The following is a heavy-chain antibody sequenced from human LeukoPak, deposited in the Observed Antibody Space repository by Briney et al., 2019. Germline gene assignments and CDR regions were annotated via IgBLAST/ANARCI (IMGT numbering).Heavy chain of an antibody. Sequence: PGGSLRLSCAASGFTFTNAWMSWVRQAPGKGLEWVATVREDGAEKYYVDSVKGRITISRDNAKISLYVQINGPRVEDTAVYYCASLAGGYFFDHWRQGTLVTDSS. V-gene: IGHV3-7*01. CDR2: VREDGAEK. D-gene: IGHD1-26*01. CDR1: GFTFTNAW. CDR3: ASLAGGYFFDH. J-gene: IGHJ4*02.